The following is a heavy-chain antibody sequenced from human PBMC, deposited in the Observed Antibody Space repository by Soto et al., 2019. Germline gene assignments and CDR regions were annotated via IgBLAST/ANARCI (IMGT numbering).Heavy chain of an antibody. CDR3: AKDDNSSRSGYFQH. D-gene: IGHD6-13*01. J-gene: IGHJ1*01. CDR2: ISGSGGST. Sequence: EVQLLESGGGLVQPGGSLRLSCAASGFTFSSYAMSWVRQAPGKGLEWVSAISGSGGSTYYADSVKGRFTISRANSKNALYLQMNSRRAEDTAVYYCAKDDNSSRSGYFQHWGQGTLVTVSS. CDR1: GFTFSSYA. V-gene: IGHV3-23*01.